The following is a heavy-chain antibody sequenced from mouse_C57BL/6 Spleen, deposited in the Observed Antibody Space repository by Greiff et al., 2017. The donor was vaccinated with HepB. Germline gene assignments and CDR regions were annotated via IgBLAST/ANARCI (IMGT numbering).Heavy chain of an antibody. V-gene: IGHV1-80*01. J-gene: IGHJ3*01. CDR1: GYAFSSYW. CDR2: IYPGDGDT. CDR3: ARKGAYYDYDGFAY. Sequence: VQLQQSGAELVEPGASVKISCKASGYAFSSYWMNWVKQRPGKGLEWIGQIYPGDGDTNYNGKFKGKATLTADKSSSTAYMQLSSLTSEDSAVYFCARKGAYYDYDGFAYWGQGTLVTVSA. D-gene: IGHD2-4*01.